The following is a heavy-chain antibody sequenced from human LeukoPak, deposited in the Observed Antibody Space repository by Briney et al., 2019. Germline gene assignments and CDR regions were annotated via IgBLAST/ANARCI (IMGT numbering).Heavy chain of an antibody. J-gene: IGHJ4*02. Sequence: ASVKVSCKASGYTFTGYYMHWVRQAPGQGLEWMGIINPSVGSASYSQKFQGRVTMTRDTSTSTAYMELSSLRSEDTAVYYCARGWEMASKAPFDYWGQGTLVTVSS. V-gene: IGHV1-46*01. CDR3: ARGWEMASKAPFDY. D-gene: IGHD5-24*01. CDR1: GYTFTGYY. CDR2: INPSVGSA.